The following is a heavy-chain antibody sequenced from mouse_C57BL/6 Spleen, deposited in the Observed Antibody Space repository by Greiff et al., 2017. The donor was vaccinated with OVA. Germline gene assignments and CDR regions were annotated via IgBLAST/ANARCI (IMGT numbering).Heavy chain of an antibody. Sequence: QVQLQQPGAELVKPGASVKLSCKASGYTFTSYWMHWVKQRPGQGLEWIGMIHPNSGSTNYNEKFKSKATLTVDKSSSTAYMQLSSLTSDDSAVYYCARWGSSYGYFDVWGTGTTVTVSS. D-gene: IGHD1-1*01. CDR2: IHPNSGST. CDR1: GYTFTSYW. V-gene: IGHV1-64*01. CDR3: ARWGSSYGYFDV. J-gene: IGHJ1*03.